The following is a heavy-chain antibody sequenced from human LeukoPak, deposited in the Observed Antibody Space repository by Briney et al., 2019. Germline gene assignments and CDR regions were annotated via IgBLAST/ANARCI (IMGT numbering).Heavy chain of an antibody. V-gene: IGHV1-2*02. Sequence: ASVKVSCKASGYTFTGYYMHWVRQAPGQGLEWMGWINPDTGGTSYAQRFQGRVTMTRDTSISTAYMEPIRLTSDDTAVYYCARGGEVCSSTSCYRGHEYWGQGTLVTVSS. CDR1: GYTFTGYY. CDR2: INPDTGGT. D-gene: IGHD2-2*01. J-gene: IGHJ4*02. CDR3: ARGGEVCSSTSCYRGHEY.